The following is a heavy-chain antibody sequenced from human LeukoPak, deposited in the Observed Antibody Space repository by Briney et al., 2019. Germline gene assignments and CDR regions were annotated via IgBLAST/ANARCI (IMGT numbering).Heavy chain of an antibody. CDR3: ARDVYYYDSSGYYQRLSDAFDI. CDR2: ISSSSSTI. D-gene: IGHD3-22*01. J-gene: IGHJ3*02. Sequence: GGSLRLSCAASGFTFSDYYMSWIRQAPGKGLEWVSYISSSSSTIYYADSVKGRFTISRDNAKNSLYLQMNSLRAEDTAVYYCARDVYYYDSSGYYQRLSDAFDIWGQGTMVTVSS. CDR1: GFTFSDYY. V-gene: IGHV3-11*04.